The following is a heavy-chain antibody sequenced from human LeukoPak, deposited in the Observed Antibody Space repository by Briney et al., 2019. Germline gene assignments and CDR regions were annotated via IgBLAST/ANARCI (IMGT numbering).Heavy chain of an antibody. J-gene: IGHJ3*02. V-gene: IGHV4-59*08. D-gene: IGHD3-22*01. CDR1: GGSISSYY. CDR3: ASLMIASSRAFDI. CDR2: IYYSGST. Sequence: PSETLSLTCTVSGGSISSYYWSWIRQPPGKGLEWIGYIYYSGSTNYNPSLKSRVTISVDTSKNQFSLKLSSVTATDTAVYYCASLMIASSRAFDIWGQGTMVTVSS.